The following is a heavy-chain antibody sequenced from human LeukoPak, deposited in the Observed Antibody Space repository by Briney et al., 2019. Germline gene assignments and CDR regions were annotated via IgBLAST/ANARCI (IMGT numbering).Heavy chain of an antibody. Sequence: GASVKVSCKASGYTFTSYAMNWVRQAPGQGLEWMGWMNPNSGNTGYAQKFQGRVTMTRNTSISTAYMELSSLRSEDTAVYYCARELVVVAATLDYYYGMDVWGQGTTVTVSS. D-gene: IGHD2-15*01. CDR3: ARELVVVAATLDYYYGMDV. CDR2: MNPNSGNT. J-gene: IGHJ6*02. CDR1: GYTFTSYA. V-gene: IGHV1-8*02.